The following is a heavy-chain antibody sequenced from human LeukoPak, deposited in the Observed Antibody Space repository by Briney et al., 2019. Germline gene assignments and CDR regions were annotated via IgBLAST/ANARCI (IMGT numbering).Heavy chain of an antibody. Sequence: ASVKVSCXASGGTFSSYAISWVRQAPGQGLEWMGGIIPIFGTANYAQKFQGRVTITTDESTSTAYMELSSLRSEDTAVYYCANQLRFLEWLPGDWGQGTLVTVSS. CDR3: ANQLRFLEWLPGD. CDR1: GGTFSSYA. V-gene: IGHV1-69*05. J-gene: IGHJ4*02. D-gene: IGHD3-3*01. CDR2: IIPIFGTA.